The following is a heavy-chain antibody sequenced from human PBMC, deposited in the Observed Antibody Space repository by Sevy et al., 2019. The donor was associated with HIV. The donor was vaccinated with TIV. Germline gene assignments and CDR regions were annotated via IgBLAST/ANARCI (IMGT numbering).Heavy chain of an antibody. CDR2: INGGGRSI. Sequence: GGSLRLSCAASGFTFSSYSMNWVRQAPGKGLEWVSYINGGGRSIYYADSVKGRFTNSRDNAKNSLYLQTNSLRDEDAAVYYCARDYKGDELAIDYWGQGTLVTVSS. D-gene: IGHD3-10*01. V-gene: IGHV3-48*02. CDR1: GFTFSSYS. J-gene: IGHJ4*02. CDR3: ARDYKGDELAIDY.